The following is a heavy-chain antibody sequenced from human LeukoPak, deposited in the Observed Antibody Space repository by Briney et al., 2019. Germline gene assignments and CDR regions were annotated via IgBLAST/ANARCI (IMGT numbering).Heavy chain of an antibody. D-gene: IGHD2-2*01. Sequence: LRASVKLSCKASGYTFTSYDINWVRQATGQGLEWMGGMNPNSGNTGYAQKFQCRVTMTRNTSISTAYMELSSLRSEDTAVYYCARGVSSSTRRYVRYYYYYYMDVWGKGTTVTVSS. CDR1: GYTFTSYD. J-gene: IGHJ6*03. V-gene: IGHV1-8*01. CDR3: ARGVSSSTRRYVRYYYYYYMDV. CDR2: MNPNSGNT.